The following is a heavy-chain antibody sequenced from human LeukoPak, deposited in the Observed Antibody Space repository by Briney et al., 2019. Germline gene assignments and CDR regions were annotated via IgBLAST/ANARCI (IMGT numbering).Heavy chain of an antibody. V-gene: IGHV3-21*01. CDR1: GFTFSSYS. Sequence: GGSLRLSCAASGFTFSSYSMNWVRQAPGKGLEWVSSISSSSSYIYYADSVKGRFTISRDNAKNSLYLQMNSLRAEDTAVYYCAKDLVSTAGNWFDPWGQGTLVTVSS. CDR3: AKDLVSTAGNWFDP. J-gene: IGHJ5*02. D-gene: IGHD6-13*01. CDR2: ISSSSSYI.